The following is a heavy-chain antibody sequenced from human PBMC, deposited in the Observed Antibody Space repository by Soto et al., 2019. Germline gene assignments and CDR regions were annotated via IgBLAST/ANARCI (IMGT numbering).Heavy chain of an antibody. Sequence: ASVKVSCKASSYTFTNYGITWVRRAPGQGLEWMGWISAYNGNTNYAQKLQGRVTMTTDTSTSTAYMELRSLRSDDTAIYYCARDTSNYFDYWGQGTLVTVSS. CDR1: SYTFTNYG. CDR3: ARDTSNYFDY. CDR2: ISAYNGNT. D-gene: IGHD2-2*01. V-gene: IGHV1-18*01. J-gene: IGHJ4*02.